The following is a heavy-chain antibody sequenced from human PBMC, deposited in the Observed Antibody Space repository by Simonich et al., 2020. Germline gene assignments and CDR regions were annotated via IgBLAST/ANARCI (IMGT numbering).Heavy chain of an antibody. CDR1: GYTFTGYY. CDR2: INPNRGGT. V-gene: IGHV1-2*02. D-gene: IGHD6-13*01. CDR3: ARDSYSSWYFDL. J-gene: IGHJ2*01. Sequence: QVQLVQSGAEVKKPGASVKVSCKASGYTFTGYYMHWVRQAPGQGLGWMGWINPNRGGTNYAQKFQGRVTMTRDTSISTAYMELSRLRSDDTAVYYCARDSYSSWYFDLWGRGTLVTVSS.